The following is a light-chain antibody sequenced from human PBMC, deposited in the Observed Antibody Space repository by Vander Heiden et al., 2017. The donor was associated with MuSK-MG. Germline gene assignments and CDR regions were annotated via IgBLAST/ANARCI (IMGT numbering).Light chain of an antibody. CDR1: QSISSY. V-gene: IGKV1-39*01. J-gene: IGKJ4*01. Sequence: IQMTQSPSSLSASVGDRVTITCRASQSISSYLNWYQQKPGKAPKLLIYAASSLQSGVPSRFSGSGSGTDFTLTISSLQPEDFATYYCQQSDSTPQTFGGGTKEEIK. CDR3: QQSDSTPQT. CDR2: AAS.